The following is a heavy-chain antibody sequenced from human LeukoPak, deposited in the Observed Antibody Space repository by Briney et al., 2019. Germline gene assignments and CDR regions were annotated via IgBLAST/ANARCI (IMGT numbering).Heavy chain of an antibody. CDR3: TTGGQQTPYYYGMDV. V-gene: IGHV3-15*01. CDR1: GFTFSNAW. Sequence: GGSLRLSCAASGFTFSNAWMSWVRQAPGKGLKWVSRIKSKTDGGTTDYAAPVKGRFTISRDDSKNTLYLQMNSLKTEDTAVYYCTTGGQQTPYYYGMDVWGQGTTVTVSS. CDR2: IKSKTDGGTT. D-gene: IGHD6-13*01. J-gene: IGHJ6*02.